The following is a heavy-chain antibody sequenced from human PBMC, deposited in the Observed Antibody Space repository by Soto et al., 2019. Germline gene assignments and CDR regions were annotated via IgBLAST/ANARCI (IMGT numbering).Heavy chain of an antibody. V-gene: IGHV4-59*01. Sequence: PSETLSLTCTVSGGSISSYYWSWIRQPPGKGLEWIGYIYYSGSTNYNPSLKSRVTISVDTSKNQFSLKLSSVTAADTAVYYCARDDGRGYCSGGSCYFYWGQGTLVTVSS. CDR3: ARDDGRGYCSGGSCYFY. D-gene: IGHD2-15*01. CDR2: IYYSGST. CDR1: GGSISSYY. J-gene: IGHJ4*02.